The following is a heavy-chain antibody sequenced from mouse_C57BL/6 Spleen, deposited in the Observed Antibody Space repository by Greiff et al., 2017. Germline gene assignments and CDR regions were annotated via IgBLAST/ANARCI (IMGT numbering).Heavy chain of an antibody. CDR1: GFSLTSYA. V-gene: IGHV2-9-1*01. CDR2: IWTGGGT. Sequence: VKLQESGPGLVAPSQSLSITCTVSGFSLTSYAISWVRQPPGKGLEWLGVIWTGGGTNYNSALKSRLSISKDNSKSQVFLKMNSLQTDDTARYYCARGDRNDGPLFLTYWGQGTLVTVSA. J-gene: IGHJ3*01. D-gene: IGHD2-3*01. CDR3: ARGDRNDGPLFLTY.